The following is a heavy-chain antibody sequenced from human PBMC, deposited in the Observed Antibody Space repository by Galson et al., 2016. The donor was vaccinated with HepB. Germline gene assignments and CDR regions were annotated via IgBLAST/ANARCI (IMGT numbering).Heavy chain of an antibody. V-gene: IGHV1-69*13. D-gene: IGHD1-14*01. CDR3: AKPRVSHGYSDY. Sequence: SVKVSCKASGGTFSSFAISWVRQAPGQGPEWMGGIMPLYGTPNYAQNFQGRLTLTADESTTTAYMELSSLTSEDTAVYDCAKPRVSHGYSDYWGQGTLVTVSS. J-gene: IGHJ4*02. CDR1: GGTFSSFA. CDR2: IMPLYGTP.